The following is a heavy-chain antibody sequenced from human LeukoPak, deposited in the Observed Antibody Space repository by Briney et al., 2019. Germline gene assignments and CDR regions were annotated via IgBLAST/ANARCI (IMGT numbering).Heavy chain of an antibody. CDR3: ARESITTSAFDI. D-gene: IGHD4-4*01. CDR1: GGSFSGYY. Sequence: PSETLSLTCAVYGGSFSGYYWSLIRQPPGKGLEWIGEINHSGSTNYNPSLKSRVTISVDTSKNQFSLKLSSVTAADTAVYYCARESITTSAFDIWGQGTMVTVSS. V-gene: IGHV4-34*01. CDR2: INHSGST. J-gene: IGHJ3*02.